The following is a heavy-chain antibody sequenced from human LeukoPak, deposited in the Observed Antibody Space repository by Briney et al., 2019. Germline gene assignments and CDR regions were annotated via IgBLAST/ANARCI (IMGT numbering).Heavy chain of an antibody. D-gene: IGHD6-19*01. V-gene: IGHV3-33*01. CDR1: GFSFSTYG. J-gene: IGHJ2*01. Sequence: GTSLRLSCAASGFSFSTYGMHWARQAPGKGLEWVAVIWSDGRNKDYADSVKGRFTISRDNSKNTLDLQMDSLRAEDTAVYYCARGSSTSGWRYWYFDPWGRGTLVTVSP. CDR2: IWSDGRNK. CDR3: ARGSSTSGWRYWYFDP.